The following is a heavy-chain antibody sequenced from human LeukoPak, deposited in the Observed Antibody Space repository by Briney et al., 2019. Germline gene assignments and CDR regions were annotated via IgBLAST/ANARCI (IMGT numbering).Heavy chain of an antibody. CDR3: ARGMYSSGWYGSFDY. Sequence: ASVKVSCKASGYTFTGYYIHWVRQAPGQGLEWMGWINPHSGGTNYGQKFKGRVTMTRDAYISTAYMEVSRLTSDDTAVYYCARGMYSSGWYGSFDYWGQGTLVTVSS. J-gene: IGHJ4*02. CDR2: INPHSGGT. V-gene: IGHV1-2*02. CDR1: GYTFTGYY. D-gene: IGHD6-19*01.